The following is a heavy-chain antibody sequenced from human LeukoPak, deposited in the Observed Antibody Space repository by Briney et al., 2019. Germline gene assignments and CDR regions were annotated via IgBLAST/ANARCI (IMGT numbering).Heavy chain of an antibody. V-gene: IGHV4-34*01. J-gene: IGHJ6*02. CDR1: GGSLSGYY. CDR3: ARGKNYYGWKLSYGMDV. CDR2: INHSGST. D-gene: IGHD3-10*01. Sequence: PSETLSLTCAVYGGSLSGYYWSWIRRPPGKGLEWIGEINHSGSTNYNPSLKSRVTISVDTSKNQFSLKLSSVTAADTAVYYCARGKNYYGWKLSYGMDVWGQGTTVTVSS.